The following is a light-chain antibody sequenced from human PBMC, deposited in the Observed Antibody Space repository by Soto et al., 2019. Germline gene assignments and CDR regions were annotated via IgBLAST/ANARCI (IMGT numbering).Light chain of an antibody. J-gene: IGKJ4*01. V-gene: IGKV4-1*01. CDR1: QSVLYSSNNKNY. CDR3: QQYYTTPRT. CDR2: WAS. Sequence: DIVMTQSPDSLAVSLGERATINCKSSQSVLYSSNNKNYLAWYQQKVGQPPKLLIYWASTRESGVPDRFSGSGSGTDFTLTISSLQAEDEAVYYCQQYYTTPRTFGGGTKVEIK.